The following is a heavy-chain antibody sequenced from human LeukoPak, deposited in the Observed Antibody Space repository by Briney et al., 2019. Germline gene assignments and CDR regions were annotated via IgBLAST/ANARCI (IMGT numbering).Heavy chain of an antibody. V-gene: IGHV5-51*01. CDR1: DYGFGTFW. D-gene: IGHD3-10*01. Sequence: GESLKISCNGVDYGFGTFWIGWVRQMPGEGLEWMGFIHLSDSSTTYSPSLQGQVTISADKSISTAYLQWSSLKASDTAMYFCAQARHGLYYFDFWGQGTLVTVSS. CDR3: AQARHGLYYFDF. J-gene: IGHJ4*02. CDR2: IHLSDSST.